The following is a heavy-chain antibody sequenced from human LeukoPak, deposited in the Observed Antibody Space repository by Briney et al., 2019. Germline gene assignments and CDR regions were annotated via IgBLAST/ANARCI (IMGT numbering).Heavy chain of an antibody. CDR3: AKLESPYNYYGMDV. D-gene: IGHD3-3*01. J-gene: IGHJ6*02. V-gene: IGHV3-23*01. CDR2: ISGSGGST. CDR1: GFTFSSNA. Sequence: GGSLRLSCAAAGFTFSSNAMSWGRQPPGKGLEWVSGISGSGGSTHYADSVKGRFTISRDKSKNTLYLQMNSLRVEDTAVYYCAKLESPYNYYGMDVWGQGTTVTVS.